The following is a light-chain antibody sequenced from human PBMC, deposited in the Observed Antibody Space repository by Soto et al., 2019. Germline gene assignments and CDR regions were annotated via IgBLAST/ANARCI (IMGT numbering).Light chain of an antibody. Sequence: ETVLTQSPGTLSLSPGETATLSCRASQSVASNSLAWYQQKPGQAPRLLVYGASGRATDIPDRLSCRGSGTDFTLTISSLQPEDFATYYCQQSYSTPWTFGQGTKVEIK. J-gene: IGKJ1*01. CDR2: GAS. V-gene: IGKV3-20*01. CDR1: QSVASNS. CDR3: QQSYSTPWT.